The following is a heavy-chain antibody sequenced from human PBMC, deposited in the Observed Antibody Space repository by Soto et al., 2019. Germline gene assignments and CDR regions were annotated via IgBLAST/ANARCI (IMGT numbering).Heavy chain of an antibody. V-gene: IGHV3-11*06. Sequence: KPGGSLRLSCAASGFIFSDYYMSWIRQAPGKGLEWVSYISTSTSYTNYVDSVKGRFTISRDNAKNSLFLQMNSLRVEDTAVYYCARGNLRFGEILSHFDSWGQGILVPVSS. J-gene: IGHJ4*02. CDR2: ISTSTSYT. CDR1: GFIFSDYY. D-gene: IGHD3-10*01. CDR3: ARGNLRFGEILSHFDS.